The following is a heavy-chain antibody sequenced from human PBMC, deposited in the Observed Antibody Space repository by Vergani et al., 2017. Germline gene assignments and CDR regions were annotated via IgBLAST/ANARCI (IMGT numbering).Heavy chain of an antibody. Sequence: EVQLLESGGGLVQPGGSLRLSCAASGFTFSSYAMSWVRQAPGKGLEWVSAISGSGGSTYYADSVKGRFTISRENSKNTLYRQMNSLRSEDTAVYYCAKDREDNYYGSGSYNPLDYWGQGTLVTVSS. CDR2: ISGSGGST. CDR1: GFTFSSYA. D-gene: IGHD3-10*01. CDR3: AKDREDNYYGSGSYNPLDY. V-gene: IGHV3-23*01. J-gene: IGHJ4*02.